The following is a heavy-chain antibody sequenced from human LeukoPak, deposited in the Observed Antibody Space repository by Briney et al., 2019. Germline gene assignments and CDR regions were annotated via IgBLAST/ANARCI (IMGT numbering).Heavy chain of an antibody. Sequence: GASVKVSCKASEYTFTGYYMHWVRQAPGQGLEWMGWINPNSGGTNYAQKFQGRVTMTRDTSISTAYMELSRLRSDDTAVYYCAGGIVVVPAAPFDPWGQGTLVTVSS. V-gene: IGHV1-2*02. CDR3: AGGIVVVPAAPFDP. J-gene: IGHJ5*02. D-gene: IGHD2-2*01. CDR1: EYTFTGYY. CDR2: INPNSGGT.